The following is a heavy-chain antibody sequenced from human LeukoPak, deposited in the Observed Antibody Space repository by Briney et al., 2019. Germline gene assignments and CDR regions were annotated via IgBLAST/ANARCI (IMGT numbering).Heavy chain of an antibody. CDR1: GYSISSGHY. Sequence: SETLSLTCTVSGYSISSGHYWAWIRQSPEKGLEWIASMFHSGSTYYSPSLKSRVTISIDTSKNQFSLKLSSVTAADTAVYYCARAHSSWSYLRGYFDYWGQGTLVTVSS. CDR2: MFHSGST. V-gene: IGHV4-38-2*02. CDR3: ARAHSSWSYLRGYFDY. D-gene: IGHD6-6*01. J-gene: IGHJ4*02.